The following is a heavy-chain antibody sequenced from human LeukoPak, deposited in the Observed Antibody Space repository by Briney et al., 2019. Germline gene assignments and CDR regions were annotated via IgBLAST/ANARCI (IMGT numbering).Heavy chain of an antibody. CDR2: MITSTNYI. V-gene: IGHV3-21*01. CDR1: RFTFSNYG. Sequence: GGSLRLSCVASRFTFSNYGMIWVRQVPGKGLEWVSMITSTNYIYYANSVEGRFTISRDNSKNSLYLEMNSLRAEDTAVYYCAGPEGSGSHAWGQGTLVTVSS. J-gene: IGHJ5*02. D-gene: IGHD1-26*01. CDR3: AGPEGSGSHA.